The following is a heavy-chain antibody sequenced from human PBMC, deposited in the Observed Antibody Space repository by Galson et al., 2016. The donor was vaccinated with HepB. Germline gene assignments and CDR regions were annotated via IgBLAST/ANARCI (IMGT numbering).Heavy chain of an antibody. J-gene: IGHJ5*02. V-gene: IGHV1-3*01. CDR3: ARENYYDTSGFYEHWFDP. CDR1: GYSFTGYV. CDR2: INAGNGNT. D-gene: IGHD3-22*01. Sequence: SVKVSCKASGYSFTGYVMYWVRQAPGQRLEWMGWINAGNGNTKYSERFQGRVTITRDTTASTVYMELTSLRSEDTAAYYCARENYYDTSGFYEHWFDPWGQGTLVTVSS.